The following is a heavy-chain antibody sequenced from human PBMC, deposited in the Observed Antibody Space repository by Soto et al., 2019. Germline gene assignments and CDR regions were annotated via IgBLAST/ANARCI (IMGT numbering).Heavy chain of an antibody. CDR1: GFTFSSYG. Sequence: QVQLVESGGGVVQPGRSLRLSCAASGFTFSSYGMHWVRQAPGKGLEWVAVISYDGSNKYYADSVKGRFTISRDNSKNTLYLQMNSLRAEDTAVYYCAKDRYDILTGYHEYYFDYWGQGTLVTVPS. J-gene: IGHJ4*02. V-gene: IGHV3-30*18. CDR2: ISYDGSNK. CDR3: AKDRYDILTGYHEYYFDY. D-gene: IGHD3-9*01.